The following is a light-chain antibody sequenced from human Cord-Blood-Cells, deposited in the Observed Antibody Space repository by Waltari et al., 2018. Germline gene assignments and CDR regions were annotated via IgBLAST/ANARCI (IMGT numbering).Light chain of an antibody. V-gene: IGKV1-5*03. CDR2: KAS. CDR1: QSISSW. CDR3: QQYNSYSPYT. Sequence: DIQMTQSPSNLSASVGDRVTITCRASQSISSWLAWYQQKPGKAPKLLIYKASSLESVVPSRFSGSGSGTEFTLTISSLQPDDFATYYCQQYNSYSPYTFGQGTKLEIK. J-gene: IGKJ2*01.